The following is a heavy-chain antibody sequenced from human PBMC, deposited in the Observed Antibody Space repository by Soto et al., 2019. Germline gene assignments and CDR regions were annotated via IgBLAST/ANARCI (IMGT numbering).Heavy chain of an antibody. D-gene: IGHD3-9*01. V-gene: IGHV4-31*03. CDR2: IYDSENT. CDR3: ARVDHRGYFAILTDY. CDR1: GGSISSGGHY. J-gene: IGHJ4*02. Sequence: SETLSLTCTVSGGSISSGGHYWSWIRQHPGKGLEWIGHIYDSENTYYNPSFKSRVSISPDASKNQFSLKLKSVTAADTAVYYCARVDHRGYFAILTDYWGQGTLVTVSS.